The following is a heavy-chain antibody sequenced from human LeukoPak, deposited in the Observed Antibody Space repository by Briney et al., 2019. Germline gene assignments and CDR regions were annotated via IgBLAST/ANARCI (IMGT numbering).Heavy chain of an antibody. V-gene: IGHV3-74*01. J-gene: IGHJ4*02. CDR3: ARRGDYADY. CDR2: INSDGSTT. CDR1: GFTFSSYW. Sequence: GGSLRLSCAASGFTFSSYWMHWVRQAPGKGPVWVSRINSDGSTTSHADSVRGRFTVSRDNAKNTLYLQMNSLRAEDTAVYYCARRGDYADYWGQGTLVTVS. D-gene: IGHD4-17*01.